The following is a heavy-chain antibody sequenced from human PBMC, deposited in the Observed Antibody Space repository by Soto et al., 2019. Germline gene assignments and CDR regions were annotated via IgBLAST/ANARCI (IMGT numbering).Heavy chain of an antibody. CDR3: ARALSSAAGLYFDY. V-gene: IGHV4-4*07. CDR2: IHTTEST. Sequence: TCTVSGGSISSYYWSWIRQPAGKGMEWIGRIHTTESTNYNPSLKSRVTMSIDTSNNQFSLKLSSLTAADTAVYYCARALSSAAGLYFDYWGQGTLVTVSS. J-gene: IGHJ4*02. CDR1: GGSISSYY. D-gene: IGHD6-13*01.